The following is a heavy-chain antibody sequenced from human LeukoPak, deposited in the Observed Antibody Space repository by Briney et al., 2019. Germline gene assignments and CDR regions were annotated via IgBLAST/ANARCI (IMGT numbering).Heavy chain of an antibody. Sequence: GGSLRLSCAASGFTFSSYSMSWVRQGPGKGLEWVSSISSSSTYKYYAGSVKGRFTISRDNAKNSLYLQMNSLRAEDTALYYCARGRYSGSYLLDYWGQGTLVTVSS. D-gene: IGHD1-26*01. V-gene: IGHV3-21*01. CDR3: ARGRYSGSYLLDY. J-gene: IGHJ4*02. CDR1: GFTFSSYS. CDR2: ISSSSTYK.